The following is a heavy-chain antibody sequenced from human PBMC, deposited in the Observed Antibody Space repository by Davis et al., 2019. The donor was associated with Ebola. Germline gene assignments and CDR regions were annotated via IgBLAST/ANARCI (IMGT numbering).Heavy chain of an antibody. CDR1: GGSISSGGYY. J-gene: IGHJ5*02. CDR3: ARGGVNWFDP. Sequence: LRLSCTVSGGSISSGGYYWSWIRQHPGKVLEWIGYIYYSGSTYYNPSLKSRVTISVDTSKNQFSLKLSSVSAADAAIYYCARGGVNWFDPWGQGILVTVSS. V-gene: IGHV4-31*03. CDR2: IYYSGST.